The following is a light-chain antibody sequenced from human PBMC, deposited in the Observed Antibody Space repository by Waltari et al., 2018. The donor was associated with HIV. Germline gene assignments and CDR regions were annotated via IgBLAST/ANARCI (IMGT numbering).Light chain of an antibody. V-gene: IGKV1-16*01. CDR2: AAS. CDR1: QDITNY. J-gene: IGKJ3*01. Sequence: DIQMTQSPSSLSASVGDRVTITCRASQDITNYLAWFQQKPGKAPKSLIHAASSLQRGVPSRFSGSGSGTDFILTINSLQPEDSATYFCQQYGAYPFTFGPGTKVHIK. CDR3: QQYGAYPFT.